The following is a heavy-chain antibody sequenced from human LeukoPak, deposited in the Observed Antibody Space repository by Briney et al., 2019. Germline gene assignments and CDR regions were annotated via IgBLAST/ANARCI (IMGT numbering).Heavy chain of an antibody. D-gene: IGHD3-3*01. CDR3: ARDQGFSYYYYYMDV. V-gene: IGHV3-7*01. CDR2: INQDGSEK. CDR1: GFTLKNYW. J-gene: IGHJ6*03. Sequence: GGSLRLSCGASGFTLKNYWMSWVRQAPGKGLEWVANINQDGSEKYYVDSVKGRLTISRDNAKNSLYLQMNSLRAEDTAVYYCARDQGFSYYYYYMDVWGKGTTVTVSS.